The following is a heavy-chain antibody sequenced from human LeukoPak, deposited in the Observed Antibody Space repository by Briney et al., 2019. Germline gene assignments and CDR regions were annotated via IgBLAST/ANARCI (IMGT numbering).Heavy chain of an antibody. CDR2: IHDSGST. D-gene: IGHD1-26*01. Sequence: KPGGSLRLSCAASGFTFSSYGMSWIRQPPGKGLEWIGYIHDSGSTYYNPSLKSRVTISIDTSKNQFSLKLSSVAAADTAVYYCATYYSGSQEGWFDPWGQGTLVTVSS. CDR3: ATYYSGSQEGWFDP. V-gene: IGHV4-59*01. J-gene: IGHJ5*02. CDR1: GFTFSSYG.